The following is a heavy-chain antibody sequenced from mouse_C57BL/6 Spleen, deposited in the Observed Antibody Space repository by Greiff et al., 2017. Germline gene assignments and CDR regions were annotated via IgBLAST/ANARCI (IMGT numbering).Heavy chain of an antibody. CDR3: ARDYGSSYAMDY. CDR1: GFNIKDYY. V-gene: IGHV14-2*01. D-gene: IGHD1-1*01. Sequence: VQLQQSGAELVKPGASVKLSCTASGFNIKDYYMHWVKQRTEPGLEWIGRIDPEDGATKSAPKFQGKATITADTSSNTAYLQLSSLTSEDTAVYYCARDYGSSYAMDYGGRGTSATVSS. CDR2: IDPEDGAT. J-gene: IGHJ4*01.